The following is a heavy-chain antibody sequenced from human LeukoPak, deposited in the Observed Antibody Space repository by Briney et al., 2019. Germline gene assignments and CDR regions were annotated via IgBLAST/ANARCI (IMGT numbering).Heavy chain of an antibody. Sequence: PGRSLRLSCAASGFTFDDYAMHWVRQAPGKGLEWVSGISWNSDSIDYADSVKGRFTISRDNAKNSLYLQMNSLRAEDTAVYYCARAADTAMVDFDYWGQGTLVTVSS. J-gene: IGHJ4*02. CDR2: ISWNSDSI. D-gene: IGHD5-18*01. V-gene: IGHV3-9*01. CDR1: GFTFDDYA. CDR3: ARAADTAMVDFDY.